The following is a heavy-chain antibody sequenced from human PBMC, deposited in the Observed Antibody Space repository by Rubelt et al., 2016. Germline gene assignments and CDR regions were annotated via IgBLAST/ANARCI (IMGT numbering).Heavy chain of an antibody. CDR1: GFTFSSYG. J-gene: IGHJ4*02. Sequence: VQLVESGGDLVQPGGSLRLSCAASGFTFSSYGMHWVRQAPGKGLEWVAFIRYDGSNKYYADSVKGRFTISRDNSKNTLYLQMNSLRAEDTAVYYCTSLGGGSGWYFDYWGQGTLVTVSS. V-gene: IGHV3-30*02. D-gene: IGHD6-19*01. CDR2: IRYDGSNK. CDR3: TSLGGGSGWYFDY.